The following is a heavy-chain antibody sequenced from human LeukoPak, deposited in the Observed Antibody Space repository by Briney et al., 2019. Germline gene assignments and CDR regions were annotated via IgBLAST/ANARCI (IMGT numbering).Heavy chain of an antibody. V-gene: IGHV4-59*08. J-gene: IGHJ4*02. CDR2: IYYSGST. Sequence: SETLSLTCTVSGGSISSYYWSWIRQPPGKGLEWIGEIYYSGSTNYNPSLKSRVTISVYTSKNQFSLKLSSVTAADTAVYYCARQRPPTDYWGQGTLVTVSS. CDR1: GGSISSYY. CDR3: ARQRPPTDY.